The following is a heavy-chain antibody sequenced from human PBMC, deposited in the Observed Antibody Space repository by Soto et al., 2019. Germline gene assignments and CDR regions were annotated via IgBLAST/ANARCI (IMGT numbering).Heavy chain of an antibody. CDR1: GFTFSSYG. V-gene: IGHV3-33*01. D-gene: IGHD3-3*01. CDR3: ARETGTIFGVVHYYYYGMDV. CDR2: IWYDGSNK. Sequence: GGSLRLSCAASGFTFSSYGMHWVRQAPGKGLEWVAVIWYDGSNKYYADSVKGRFTISRDNSKNTQYLQMNSLRAEDTAVYYCARETGTIFGVVHYYYYGMDVWGQGTTVTVSS. J-gene: IGHJ6*02.